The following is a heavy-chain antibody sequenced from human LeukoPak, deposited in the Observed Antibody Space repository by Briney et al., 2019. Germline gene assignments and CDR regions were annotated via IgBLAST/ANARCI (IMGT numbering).Heavy chain of an antibody. CDR3: ARHAVYAGSGWAFDY. Sequence: PSETLSLTCTVSGDSISPYYWSWIRQPPGKGLEWIGYIYYTGSGSTSNNPSLKSRVTISVETSKNQFSLNLKSVTAADTAVYFCARHAVYAGSGWAFDYWGQGTLVTVFS. CDR2: IYYTGSGST. J-gene: IGHJ4*02. CDR1: GDSISPYY. D-gene: IGHD6-19*01. V-gene: IGHV4-59*08.